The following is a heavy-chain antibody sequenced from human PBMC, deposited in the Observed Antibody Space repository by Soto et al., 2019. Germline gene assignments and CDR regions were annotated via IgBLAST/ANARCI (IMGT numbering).Heavy chain of an antibody. J-gene: IGHJ5*02. CDR3: ARSSPPYPKQWLVLGGWFDP. Sequence: LSQTLSLTCAISGGSVSSNSAAWNWIRQSPSRGLEWLGRTYYRSKWYNDYAVSVKSRITINPDTSKNQFSLQLNSVTPEDTAVYYCARSSPPYPKQWLVLGGWFDPWGQGTLVTVSS. V-gene: IGHV6-1*01. D-gene: IGHD6-19*01. CDR2: TYYRSKWYN. CDR1: GGSVSSNSAA.